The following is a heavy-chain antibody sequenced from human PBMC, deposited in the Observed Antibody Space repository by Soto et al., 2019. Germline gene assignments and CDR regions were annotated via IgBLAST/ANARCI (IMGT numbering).Heavy chain of an antibody. CDR1: GYSISSGYY. J-gene: IGHJ6*02. CDR3: ARDWRGSYYYYGMDV. Sequence: KPSETLSLTCAVSGYSISSGYYWGWIRQPPGKGLEWIGSIYHSGSTYYNPSLKSRVTISVDTSKNQFSLKLSSVTAADTAVYYCARDWRGSYYYYGMDVWGQGTTVTVSS. V-gene: IGHV4-38-2*02. D-gene: IGHD3-3*01. CDR2: IYHSGST.